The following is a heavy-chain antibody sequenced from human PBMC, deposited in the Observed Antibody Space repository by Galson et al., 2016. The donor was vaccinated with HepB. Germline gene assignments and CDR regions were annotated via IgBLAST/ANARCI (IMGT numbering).Heavy chain of an antibody. Sequence: SLRLSCAASGFTFSNYNMNWVRQAPGKGLEWVSYISISGLSIYYADSVKGRFTISRDNAKKSLYLQMHSLRDEDTAVYYCARDPLDNSEAVGYNFWGQGTLVTVSS. CDR1: GFTFSNYN. CDR2: ISISGLSI. V-gene: IGHV3-48*02. J-gene: IGHJ4*02. CDR3: ARDPLDNSEAVGYNF. D-gene: IGHD5-24*01.